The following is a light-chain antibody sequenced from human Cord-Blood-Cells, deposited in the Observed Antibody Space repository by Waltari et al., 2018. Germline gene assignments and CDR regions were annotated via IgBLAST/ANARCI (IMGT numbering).Light chain of an antibody. CDR2: GNS. V-gene: IGLV1-40*01. CDR1: SCNIGEGSD. J-gene: IGLJ3*02. CDR3: QSYDSSLSALWV. Sequence: QSVLTPPPSVSGAPGQRVPISCTGRSCNIGEGSDVPWYQQLPGTAPKRLIYGNSNRPSGVPDRFSGSKSGTSASLAITGLQAEDEADYYCQSYDSSLSALWVFGGGTKLTVL.